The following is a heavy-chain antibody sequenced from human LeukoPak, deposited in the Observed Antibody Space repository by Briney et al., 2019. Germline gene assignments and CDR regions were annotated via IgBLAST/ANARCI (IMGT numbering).Heavy chain of an antibody. CDR1: GFTFSNAW. Sequence: PGGSLRLSCAASGFTFSNAWMSWVRQAPGKGLEWVGRIKSKTDGGTTDYAAPVKGRFTISRDDSKNTLYLQMNSLKTEDTAVYYCTTGPPHYHDSSGYYSFDFDYWGQGTLVTVSS. D-gene: IGHD3-22*01. CDR2: IKSKTDGGTT. V-gene: IGHV3-15*01. J-gene: IGHJ4*02. CDR3: TTGPPHYHDSSGYYSFDFDY.